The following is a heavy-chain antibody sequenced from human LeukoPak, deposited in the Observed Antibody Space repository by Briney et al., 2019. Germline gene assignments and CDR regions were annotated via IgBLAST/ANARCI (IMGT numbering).Heavy chain of an antibody. Sequence: GGSLRLSCAASGFTFSSYGMTWVRQAPGKGLEWVSYISSSSSTIYYADSVKGRFTISRDNAKNSLSLQMDRLRAEDTAVYYCARDGGYTAFDYWGQGTLVTVSS. V-gene: IGHV3-48*04. CDR2: ISSSSSTI. D-gene: IGHD5-18*01. CDR1: GFTFSSYG. J-gene: IGHJ4*02. CDR3: ARDGGYTAFDY.